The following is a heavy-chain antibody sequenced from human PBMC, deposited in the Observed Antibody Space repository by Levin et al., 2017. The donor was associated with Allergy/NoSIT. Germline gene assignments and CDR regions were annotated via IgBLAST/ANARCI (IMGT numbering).Heavy chain of an antibody. Sequence: PGGSLRLSCAASGFSFSDYYMSWIRQAPGKGLEWVSFIGRSGGDIYYADSVKGRFTVSRDNAKNSLFLQMNSLRSEDTAVYYCARLGYCSTPNSKGDWFDPWGQGTLVTVSS. D-gene: IGHD2-2*01. CDR3: ARLGYCSTPNSKGDWFDP. V-gene: IGHV3-11*01. CDR1: GFSFSDYY. CDR2: IGRSGGDI. J-gene: IGHJ5*02.